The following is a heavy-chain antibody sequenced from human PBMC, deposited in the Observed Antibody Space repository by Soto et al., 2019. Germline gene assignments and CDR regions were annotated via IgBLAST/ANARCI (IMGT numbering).Heavy chain of an antibody. CDR1: GGSISSSGYY. CDR3: ARRKGIWGFDY. CDR2: IHSNGNT. D-gene: IGHD7-27*01. Sequence: SETLSLTCSVSGGSISSSGYYWGWIRQPPGKGLQWIGSIHSNGNTYHNPSLKTRVTISVDTSKNQFSLRLSSVTAADTAVYYCARRKGIWGFDYWGQGTLVTVSS. V-gene: IGHV4-39*01. J-gene: IGHJ4*02.